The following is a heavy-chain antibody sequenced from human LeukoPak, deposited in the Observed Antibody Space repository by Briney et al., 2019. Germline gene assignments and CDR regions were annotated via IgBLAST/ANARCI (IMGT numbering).Heavy chain of an antibody. Sequence: GASVKVSCKASGYTFTDYYIHWVRQAPGQGLERMGWINPNSGGTNYAQKFQGRVTMTRDTYIATTYMDLSSLISDDTAVYYCARGHDNTGYNYFDYWGQGTLVTVSS. CDR1: GYTFTDYY. J-gene: IGHJ4*02. V-gene: IGHV1-2*02. CDR3: ARGHDNTGYNYFDY. D-gene: IGHD3-9*01. CDR2: INPNSGGT.